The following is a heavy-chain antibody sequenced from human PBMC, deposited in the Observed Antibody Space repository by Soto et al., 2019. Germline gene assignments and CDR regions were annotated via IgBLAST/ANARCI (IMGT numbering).Heavy chain of an antibody. V-gene: IGHV2-26*01. D-gene: IGHD3-9*01. Sequence: QVTLKESGPVLVKPTETLTLTCTVSGFSLSNARMGVSWIRQPPGKALEWLAHIFSNDEKSYSTSLKSRLTISKDTSKSQVVLTMTNMDPVDTATYYCARITIYYDILTGYYAARYYYYMDVWGKGTTVTVSS. CDR3: ARITIYYDILTGYYAARYYYYMDV. J-gene: IGHJ6*03. CDR1: GFSLSNARMG. CDR2: IFSNDEK.